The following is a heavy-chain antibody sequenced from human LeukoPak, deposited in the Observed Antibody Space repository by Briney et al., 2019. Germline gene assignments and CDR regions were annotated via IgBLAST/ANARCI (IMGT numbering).Heavy chain of an antibody. CDR2: IRYDGSDK. J-gene: IGHJ4*02. CDR3: AKDSSIAASCRLGFDY. CDR1: GFTFSSSG. Sequence: GGSLRLSCAASGFTFSSSGMHWVRQAPGKGLEWLAFIRYDGSDKYYADSVKGRFTISRDNSKSTLFLQMSSLRPEDTAVYYCAKDSSIAASCRLGFDYWGQGTLVTVSS. V-gene: IGHV3-30*02. D-gene: IGHD6-13*01.